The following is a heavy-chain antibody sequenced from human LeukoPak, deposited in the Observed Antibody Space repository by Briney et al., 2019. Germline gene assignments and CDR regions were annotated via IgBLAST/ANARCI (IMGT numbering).Heavy chain of an antibody. D-gene: IGHD3-9*01. CDR3: ARWCDILTGYIYYYYGMDV. CDR1: GYTFTNCA. V-gene: IGHV1-18*01. J-gene: IGHJ6*02. CDR2: ISVYSDDT. Sequence: ASVKVSCKASGYTFTNCAIRWVRQAPGQGLEWMGRISVYSDDTKSAQNLQGRITMTTDTSTSTAYMELRSLRSEDTAVYYCARWCDILTGYIYYYYGMDVWGQGTTVTVSS.